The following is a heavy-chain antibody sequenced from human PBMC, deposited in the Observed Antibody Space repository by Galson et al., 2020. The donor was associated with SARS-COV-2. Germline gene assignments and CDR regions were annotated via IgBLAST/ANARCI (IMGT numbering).Heavy chain of an antibody. V-gene: IGHV4-31*03. D-gene: IGHD6-13*01. J-gene: IGHJ4*02. CDR1: GGSISSGGYY. CDR2: IYYSGST. CDR3: ARVTAASILTFDY. Sequence: SETLSLTCTVSGGSISSGGYYWSWIRQHPGKGLEWIGYIYYSGSTYYNPSLKSRVTISVDTSKNQFSLKLSSVTAADTAVYYCARVTAASILTFDYLGQGTLVTVSS.